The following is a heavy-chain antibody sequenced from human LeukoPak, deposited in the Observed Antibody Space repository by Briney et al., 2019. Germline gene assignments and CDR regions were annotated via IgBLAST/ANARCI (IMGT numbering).Heavy chain of an antibody. CDR3: ARDRGYYDPNYFDY. CDR2: ISAYNGNT. D-gene: IGHD3-22*01. Sequence: ASVKVSCKASGGTFSSYAISWVRQAPGQGLEWMGWISAYNGNTNYAQKLQGKVTMTTDTSTSTAYMELRSLRSDDTAVYYCARDRGYYDPNYFDYWGQGTLVTVSS. J-gene: IGHJ4*02. V-gene: IGHV1-18*01. CDR1: GGTFSSYA.